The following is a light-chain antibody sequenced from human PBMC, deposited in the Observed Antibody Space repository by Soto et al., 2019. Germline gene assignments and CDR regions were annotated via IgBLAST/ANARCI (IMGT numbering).Light chain of an antibody. CDR3: AAWDDRLNGHYV. CDR1: NSNIGSNI. Sequence: QSVLTQPPSASGTPGQRVTISCSGSNSNIGSNIVNWYQQLPGTAPKLLIYSNNQRPSGVPDRFSGSKSGTSASLAISGLQSEDEADYYCAAWDDRLNGHYVFGTGTKLTVL. CDR2: SNN. J-gene: IGLJ1*01. V-gene: IGLV1-44*01.